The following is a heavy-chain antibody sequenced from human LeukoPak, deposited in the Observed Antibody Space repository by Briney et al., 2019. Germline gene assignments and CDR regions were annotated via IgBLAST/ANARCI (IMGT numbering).Heavy chain of an antibody. J-gene: IGHJ4*02. CDR3: ARDRPLFVVVPAAIDY. D-gene: IGHD2-2*01. V-gene: IGHV4-4*07. CDR1: GGSISSYY. Sequence: SETLSLTCTVSGGSISSYYWSWIRQPAGKGLEWIGRIYTSGSTNYNPSLKSRVTMSVDTSKNQFSLKLSSVTAADTAVYYCARDRPLFVVVPAAIDYWGQGTLVTVSS. CDR2: IYTSGST.